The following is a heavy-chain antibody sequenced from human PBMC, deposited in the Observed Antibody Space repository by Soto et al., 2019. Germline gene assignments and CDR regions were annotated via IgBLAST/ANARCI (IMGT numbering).Heavy chain of an antibody. CDR2: ISAISGST. V-gene: IGHV3-23*01. CDR3: AKARYDVQRDPYYYYGTDV. J-gene: IGHJ6*02. D-gene: IGHD3-3*01. Sequence: GGSLRLSCAASGFTFTSYAMNWVRQAPGKGLEWVSVISAISGSTYYADSVKGRFTISRDNSKNTLYLQMNSLRAEDTAVYYCAKARYDVQRDPYYYYGTDVWGHGTTVTVSS. CDR1: GFTFTSYA.